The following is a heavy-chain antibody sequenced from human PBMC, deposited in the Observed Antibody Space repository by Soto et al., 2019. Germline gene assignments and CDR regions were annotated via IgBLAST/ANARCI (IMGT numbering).Heavy chain of an antibody. D-gene: IGHD3-10*01. J-gene: IGHJ4*02. CDR1: GGSISSGGYY. Sequence: PSETLFLTCTVSGGSISSGGYYWSWIRQPPGKGLEWIGFMYNSGSTHYNPSLKSRVTISLDTSKNQFSLNLRSVTAADTAVYYCASMGYHYGSGSYPLDYWGQGTLVTVSS. CDR3: ASMGYHYGSGSYPLDY. CDR2: MYNSGST. V-gene: IGHV4-61*08.